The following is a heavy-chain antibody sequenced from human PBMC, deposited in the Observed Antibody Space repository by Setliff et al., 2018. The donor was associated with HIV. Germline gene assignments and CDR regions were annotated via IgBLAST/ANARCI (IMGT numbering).Heavy chain of an antibody. CDR1: GGSFSGYH. J-gene: IGHJ6*04. Sequence: SETLSLTCAVYGGSFSGYHWSWIRQSPGKGLEWIGEIDHSGSTDDNPSLKSRVTISMDTSKNQFSLELSSVTAADTALYYCARTITTFGVIGRGGRMDVWGKGTTVTVSS. V-gene: IGHV4-34*01. D-gene: IGHD3-3*01. CDR2: IDHSGST. CDR3: ARTITTFGVIGRGGRMDV.